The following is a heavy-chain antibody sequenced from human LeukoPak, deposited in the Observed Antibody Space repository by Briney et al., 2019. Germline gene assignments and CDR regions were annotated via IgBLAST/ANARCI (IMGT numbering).Heavy chain of an antibody. J-gene: IGHJ4*02. CDR3: AGDYEIY. CDR2: ISSSSSYI. CDR1: GFTFSSYS. D-gene: IGHD5-12*01. Sequence: PGGSLRLSCAASGFTFSSYSMNWVRQAPGKGLEWVSSISSSSSYIYYGDSVKGRFTISRDNAKDSLYLQMNSLRAEDTAVYYCAGDYEIYWGQGTLVTVSS. V-gene: IGHV3-21*01.